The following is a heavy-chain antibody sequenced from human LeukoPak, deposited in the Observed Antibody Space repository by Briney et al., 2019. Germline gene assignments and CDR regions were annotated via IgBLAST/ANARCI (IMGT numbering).Heavy chain of an antibody. CDR3: ARDRSIAAPPHPFDI. D-gene: IGHD6-6*01. V-gene: IGHV3-7*01. CDR2: IKQDGSEK. J-gene: IGHJ3*02. Sequence: GGSLRLSCAASGFTLSSYWMSWVRQAPGKGLEWVANIKQDGSEKYYVDSVKGRFTISRDNAKNSLYLQMNSLRAEDTAVYYCARDRSIAAPPHPFDIWGQGTMVTVSS. CDR1: GFTLSSYW.